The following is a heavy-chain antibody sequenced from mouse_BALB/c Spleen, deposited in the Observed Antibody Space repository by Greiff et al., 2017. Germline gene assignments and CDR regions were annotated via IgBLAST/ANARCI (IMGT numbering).Heavy chain of an antibody. CDR3: ARLAFYYAMDY. J-gene: IGHJ4*01. CDR2: INPGSSTI. Sequence: EVKLVESGGGLVQPGGSLNLSCAASGFDFSRYWMRWARQAPGKGQEWIGEINPGSSTINYTPSLKDKFIISRDNAKNTLYLQMSKVRSEDTALYYCARLAFYYAMDYWGQGTSVTVSS. CDR1: GFDFSRYW. V-gene: IGHV4-2*02.